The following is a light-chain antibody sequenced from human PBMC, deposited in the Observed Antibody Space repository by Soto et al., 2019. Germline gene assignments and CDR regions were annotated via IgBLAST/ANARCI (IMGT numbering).Light chain of an antibody. CDR1: SSNMGTNT. J-gene: IGLJ1*01. CDR2: VND. Sequence: QSVLTQPPSASGTPGQRVTISCSGGSSNMGTNTVSWYQQVPGTAPKVLIYVNDQRPSGVPDRFSGSNSGTSASLAISGLQPEDEAEYYSVAWDDSLNGHVFGTGTKLTVL. CDR3: VAWDDSLNGHV. V-gene: IGLV1-44*01.